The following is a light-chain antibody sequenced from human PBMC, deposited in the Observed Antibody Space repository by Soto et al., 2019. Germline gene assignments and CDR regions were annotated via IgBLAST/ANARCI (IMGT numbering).Light chain of an antibody. J-gene: IGKJ3*01. CDR2: AAS. CDR1: QSVSSNF. Sequence: EIVLTQSPATMSVSPGERVTLSCRASQSVSSNFLAWHQQKPGQSPRLLIYAASSRAGGIPDRFRGSGSGTDFTLTINILEPDDVAVYYCQQYCRAPCTFGPGTKVDVK. CDR3: QQYCRAPCT. V-gene: IGKV3-20*01.